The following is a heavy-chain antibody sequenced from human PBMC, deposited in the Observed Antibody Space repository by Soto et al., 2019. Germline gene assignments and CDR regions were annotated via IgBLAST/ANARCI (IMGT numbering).Heavy chain of an antibody. CDR1: GYTFTSYG. CDR3: ARANSNRDFWSGYFVGSYNWFDP. Sequence: ASVKVSCKASGYTFTSYGISWVRQAPGQGLEWMGWISAYNGDTTYAQKLQGRVTMTTDTSTSTAYMELRSLRSDDTAVYYCARANSNRDFWSGYFVGSYNWFDPWGQGTQVTVSS. D-gene: IGHD3-3*01. J-gene: IGHJ5*02. V-gene: IGHV1-18*01. CDR2: ISAYNGDT.